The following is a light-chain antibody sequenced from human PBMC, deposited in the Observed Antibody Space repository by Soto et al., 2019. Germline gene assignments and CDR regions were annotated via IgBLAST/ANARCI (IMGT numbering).Light chain of an antibody. CDR1: QSVSSY. V-gene: IGKV3-11*01. CDR2: DAS. Sequence: EIVLTQSPAPLSLSPGERATLSCRASQSVSSYLAWYQQKPGQAPRLLIYDASNRATGIPARFSGSGSGTDFTLTISSLEPEDSAVYYCQQRSNWPLTFGGGTKVDI. CDR3: QQRSNWPLT. J-gene: IGKJ4*01.